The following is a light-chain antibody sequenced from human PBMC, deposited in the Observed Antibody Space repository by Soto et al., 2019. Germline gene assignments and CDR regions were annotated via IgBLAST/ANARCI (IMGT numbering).Light chain of an antibody. Sequence: EIVMTQSPATLSVSPGETVSLSCRAIQSIYDNLAWYQQKPGQAPRLLIYGASTRATGIPASFSGSGYGTDFTLTISRLEPEDFAVYYCQQYGTSPYTFGQGTRLEIK. CDR2: GAS. J-gene: IGKJ5*01. CDR3: QQYGTSPYT. CDR1: QSIYDN. V-gene: IGKV3-15*01.